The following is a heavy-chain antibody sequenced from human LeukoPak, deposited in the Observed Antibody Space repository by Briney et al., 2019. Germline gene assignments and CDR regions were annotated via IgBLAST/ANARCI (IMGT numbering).Heavy chain of an antibody. CDR3: ARWDSEGGYYYYGMDV. CDR2: INPNSGGT. J-gene: IGHJ6*02. CDR1: GYTFTGYY. Sequence: ASVKVSCKASGYTFTGYYMHWVRQAPGQGLEWMGWINPNSGGTNYAQKFQGWVTMTRDTSISTAYMELSSLRSEDTAVYYCARWDSEGGYYYYGMDVWGQGTTVTVSS. D-gene: IGHD1-26*01. V-gene: IGHV1-2*04.